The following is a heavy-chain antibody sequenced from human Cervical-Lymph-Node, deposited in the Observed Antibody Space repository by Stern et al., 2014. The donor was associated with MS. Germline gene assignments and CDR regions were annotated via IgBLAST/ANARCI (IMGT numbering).Heavy chain of an antibody. J-gene: IGHJ4*02. CDR1: GGTFSSYA. V-gene: IGHV1-69*01. D-gene: IGHD3-22*01. CDR3: AIHYYDSSGYYDY. CDR2: SIPFFGTG. Sequence: QMQLVQSGAEVKKPGSSVKVSCKASGGTFSSYAISWVRQAPGQGLEWMGGSIPFFGTGNYAQKFQGRVTITAEECTSTAYMELSSLRSEDTAVYYCAIHYYDSSGYYDYWGQGTLVTVSS.